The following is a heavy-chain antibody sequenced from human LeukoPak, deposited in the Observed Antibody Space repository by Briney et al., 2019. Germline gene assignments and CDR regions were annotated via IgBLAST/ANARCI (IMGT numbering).Heavy chain of an antibody. V-gene: IGHV3-30*02. CDR3: AKGGYSSGWFDY. CDR2: IRYDGSNK. D-gene: IGHD6-19*01. CDR1: GFTFSSYG. Sequence: GRSLRLSCAASGFTFSSYGMHWVRQAPGKGLEWVAFIRYDGSNKYYADSVKGRFTISRDNSKNTLYLQMNSLRAEDTAVYYCAKGGYSSGWFDYWGQGTLVTVSS. J-gene: IGHJ4*02.